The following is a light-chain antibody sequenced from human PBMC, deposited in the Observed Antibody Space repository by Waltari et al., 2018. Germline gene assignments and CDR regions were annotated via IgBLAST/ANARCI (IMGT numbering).Light chain of an antibody. V-gene: IGKV3-20*01. CDR1: RRTWRA. J-gene: IGKJ1*01. CDR3: QHYVRLPVT. CDR2: GAS. Sequence: EILSPQTLATLPWSPAERASISCRTSRRTWRALAWYQQKPGQAPRLLIYGASSRATDIPDRFSGSGSGTDFSLTINRLEPEDSALYYCQHYVRLPVTFGQGTKVEIK.